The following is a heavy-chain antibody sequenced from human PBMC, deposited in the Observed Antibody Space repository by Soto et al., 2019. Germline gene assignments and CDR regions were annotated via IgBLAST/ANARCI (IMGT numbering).Heavy chain of an antibody. CDR3: AKDIREEDYDFWSGYPRHYYYGMDV. D-gene: IGHD3-3*01. Sequence: GGSLRLSCAASVFTFSSYAMSWVRQAPGKGLEWVSAISGSGGSTYYADSVKGRFTISRDNSKNTLYLQMNSLRAEDTAVYYCAKDIREEDYDFWSGYPRHYYYGMDVWGQGTTVTVSS. J-gene: IGHJ6*02. V-gene: IGHV3-23*01. CDR2: ISGSGGST. CDR1: VFTFSSYA.